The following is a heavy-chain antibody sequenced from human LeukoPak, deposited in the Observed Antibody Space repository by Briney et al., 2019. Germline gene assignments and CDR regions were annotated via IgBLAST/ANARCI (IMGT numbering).Heavy chain of an antibody. Sequence: ASVKVSCKASGYTFTSYYMHWVRQAPGQGLEWMGIINPSGGSTSYAQKFQGRVTMTRDTSTSTVYMELSSLRSEDTAVYYCARDPHRHVLENSSSSPYFDYWGQGTLVTVSS. J-gene: IGHJ4*02. CDR2: INPSGGST. D-gene: IGHD6-6*01. V-gene: IGHV1-46*01. CDR3: ARDPHRHVLENSSSSPYFDY. CDR1: GYTFTSYY.